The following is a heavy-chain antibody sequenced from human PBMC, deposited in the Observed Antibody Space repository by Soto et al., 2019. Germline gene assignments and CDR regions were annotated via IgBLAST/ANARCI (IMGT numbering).Heavy chain of an antibody. CDR2: INSDGSST. D-gene: IGHD3-10*01. CDR1: GFTFSSYW. V-gene: IGHV3-74*01. CDR3: ARMGLWFGELVPEDV. J-gene: IGHJ6*02. Sequence: EVQLVESGGGLVQPGGSLRLSCAASGFTFSSYWMHWVRQAPGKGLVWVSRINSDGSSTSYADSVKGRFTISRDNAKNTLYLPMNSLRAEDTAVYYCARMGLWFGELVPEDVWGQGTTVTFSS.